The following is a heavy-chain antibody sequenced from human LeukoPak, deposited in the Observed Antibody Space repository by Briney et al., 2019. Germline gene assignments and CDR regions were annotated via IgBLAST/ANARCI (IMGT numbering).Heavy chain of an antibody. CDR1: GYTFTGYY. J-gene: IGHJ4*02. CDR2: INPNSGGT. CDR3: ARGGYSYGLYYCDY. D-gene: IGHD5-18*01. Sequence: ASVKVSCKASGYTFTGYYMHWVRQAPGQGLEWMGRINPNSGGTNYAQKFQGRVTMTRDTSISTAYMELSRLRSDDTAVYYGARGGYSYGLYYCDYWGQGTLVTVSS. V-gene: IGHV1-2*06.